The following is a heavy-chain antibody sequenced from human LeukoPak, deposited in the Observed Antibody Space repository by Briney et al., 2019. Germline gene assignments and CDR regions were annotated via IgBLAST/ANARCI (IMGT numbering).Heavy chain of an antibody. Sequence: RGASLKISCKGSGYSFTSYWIGLRRQLPGKGLEWMGIIYPGDSDTRHNPSFQGQVTISANKSIGTAYLQWSSLKASDTAMYYCARLHRPPYNWFDPWGQGTLVTVSS. CDR2: IYPGDSDT. CDR3: ARLHRPPYNWFDP. J-gene: IGHJ5*02. D-gene: IGHD3-16*01. V-gene: IGHV5-51*01. CDR1: GYSFTSYW.